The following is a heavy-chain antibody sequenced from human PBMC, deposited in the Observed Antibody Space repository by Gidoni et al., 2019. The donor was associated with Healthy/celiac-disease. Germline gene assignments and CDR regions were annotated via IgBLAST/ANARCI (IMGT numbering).Heavy chain of an antibody. D-gene: IGHD3-22*01. CDR3: ARVNYYDSSGYYNY. CDR2: INWNGGST. J-gene: IGHJ4*02. V-gene: IGHV3-20*04. Sequence: EVQLVESGGGVVRHGGSLRLSCAASGFTFDAYGMCWVGQAPGKGLEWVSGINWNGGSTGYADSVKGRFTISRDNAKNSLYLQMNSLRAEDTALYYCARVNYYDSSGYYNYWGQGTLVTVSS. CDR1: GFTFDAYG.